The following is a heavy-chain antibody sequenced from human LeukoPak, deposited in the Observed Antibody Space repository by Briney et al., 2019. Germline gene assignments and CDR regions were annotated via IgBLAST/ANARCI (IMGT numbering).Heavy chain of an antibody. J-gene: IGHJ4*02. CDR3: ATDQEFYDFGDSDYYYGDF. CDR2: IRFDGTTK. Sequence: GGSLRLSCEASGFTFSGYGMQWVRQAPGKGLEWVAFIRFDGTTKYYGESVKGRFTISRDSSKNTVFLQMNSLGSEDTAIYFCATDQEFYDFGDSDYYYGDFWGQGTLVTVSS. D-gene: IGHD3/OR15-3a*01. CDR1: GFTFSGYG. V-gene: IGHV3-30*02.